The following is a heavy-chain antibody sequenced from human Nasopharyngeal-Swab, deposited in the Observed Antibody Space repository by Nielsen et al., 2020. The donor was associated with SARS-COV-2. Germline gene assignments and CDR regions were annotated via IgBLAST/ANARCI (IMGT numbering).Heavy chain of an antibody. CDR1: GFTFSSYA. CDR2: ISYDGSNK. CDR3: ARERQQLGPLHYYYYGMDV. Sequence: GESLKISCAASGFTFSSYAMHWVRQAPGKGLEWVAVISYDGSNKYYADSVKGRFTISRDNSKNTLYLQMNSLRAEDTAVNYCARERQQLGPLHYYYYGMDVWGQGTTVTVSS. D-gene: IGHD6-13*01. V-gene: IGHV3-30-3*01. J-gene: IGHJ6*02.